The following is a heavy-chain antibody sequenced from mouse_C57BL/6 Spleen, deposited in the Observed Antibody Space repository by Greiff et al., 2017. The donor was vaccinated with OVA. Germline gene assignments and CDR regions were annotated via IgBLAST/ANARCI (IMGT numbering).Heavy chain of an antibody. Sequence: VKLVESGPELVKPGASVKISCKASGYSFTSYYIHWVKQRPGQGLEWIGWIYPGSGNTKYNEKFKGKATLTADTSSSTAYMQLSSLTSEDSAVYYCARGGSSYAMDYWGQGTSVTVSS. V-gene: IGHV1-66*01. CDR3: ARGGSSYAMDY. CDR2: IYPGSGNT. D-gene: IGHD1-1*01. J-gene: IGHJ4*01. CDR1: GYSFTSYY.